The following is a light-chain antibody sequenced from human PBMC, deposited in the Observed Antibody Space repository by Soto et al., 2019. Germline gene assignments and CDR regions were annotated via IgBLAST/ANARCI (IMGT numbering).Light chain of an antibody. CDR3: QTWGTGTWV. Sequence: QSVLTQSPSASASLGASVKLTCTLSSGHSSYAIAWHQQQPKKGPRYLMKLNSDGSHSKGDGIPDRFSGSSSGAERYLTISSLQSEDEADYYCQTWGTGTWVFGGGTKVTVL. CDR2: LNSDGSH. V-gene: IGLV4-69*01. J-gene: IGLJ3*02. CDR1: SGHSSYA.